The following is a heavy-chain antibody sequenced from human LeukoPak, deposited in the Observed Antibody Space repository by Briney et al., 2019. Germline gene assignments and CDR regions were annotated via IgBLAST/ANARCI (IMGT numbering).Heavy chain of an antibody. CDR3: AKDRIAVAGWPDY. CDR2: ISGSGGST. V-gene: IGHV3-23*01. D-gene: IGHD6-19*01. CDR1: GGSISSYY. J-gene: IGHJ4*02. Sequence: ETLSLTCTVSGGSISSYYWSWVRQAPGKGLEWVSAISGSGGSTYYADSGKGRFTISRDNSKNTLYLQMNSLRAEDTAVYYCAKDRIAVAGWPDYWGQGTLVTVSS.